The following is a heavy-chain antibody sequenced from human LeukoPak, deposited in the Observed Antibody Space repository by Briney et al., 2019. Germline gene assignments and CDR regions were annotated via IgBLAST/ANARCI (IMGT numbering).Heavy chain of an antibody. V-gene: IGHV3-30*02. CDR3: AKDHGVRATTNNWFDP. Sequence: GGSLRLSCAASGFTFSSYGMHWVRQAPGKGLEWVAFIRYDGSNKYYADSVKGRFTISRDNSKNTLYLQMNSLRAEDTAVYYCAKDHGVRATTNNWFDPWGQGTLVTVSS. J-gene: IGHJ5*02. D-gene: IGHD1-26*01. CDR1: GFTFSSYG. CDR2: IRYDGSNK.